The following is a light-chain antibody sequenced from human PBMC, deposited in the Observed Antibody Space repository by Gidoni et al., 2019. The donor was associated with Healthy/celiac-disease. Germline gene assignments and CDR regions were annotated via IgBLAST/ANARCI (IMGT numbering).Light chain of an antibody. CDR3: QSHGWT. V-gene: IGKV1-5*03. CDR1: QSISSW. Sequence: DIQMTQSPSTLSASVGDRVTITCRASQSISSWLAWYQQKPGKAPKLLIYKASSLESGVPSRFSGSGSGTEFTLTISSLQPDDFATYYCQSHGWTFGQGTKVEIK. CDR2: KAS. J-gene: IGKJ1*01.